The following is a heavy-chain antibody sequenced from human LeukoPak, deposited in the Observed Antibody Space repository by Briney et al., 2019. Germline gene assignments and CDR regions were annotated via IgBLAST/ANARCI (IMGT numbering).Heavy chain of an antibody. CDR1: GFTFSSYA. CDR3: ARDYQDSTGYYYF. Sequence: GGSLRLSCAGSGFTFSSYAMSWVRQAPGKGLEWLLAISGGGSKTHFADSVKGRFNISRDNFKNILYLQMESLRAEDTAVYYCARDYQDSTGYYYFWGQGTLVTVSS. J-gene: IGHJ4*02. D-gene: IGHD3-22*01. CDR2: ISGGGSKT. V-gene: IGHV3-23*01.